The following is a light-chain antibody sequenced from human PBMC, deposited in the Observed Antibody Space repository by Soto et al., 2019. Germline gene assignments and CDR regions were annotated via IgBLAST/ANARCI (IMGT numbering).Light chain of an antibody. CDR1: SSNIGSDY. Sequence: QSVLTQPPSASGTPGQRVTISYSGSSSNIGSDYVHWYQQFPGTAPKLLMYRNNQRPSGVPDRFSGSKSGTSASLAISGLRSEDEADYYCVAWDNSLSGWVIGGGTKVTVL. J-gene: IGLJ3*02. CDR2: RNN. CDR3: VAWDNSLSGWV. V-gene: IGLV1-47*01.